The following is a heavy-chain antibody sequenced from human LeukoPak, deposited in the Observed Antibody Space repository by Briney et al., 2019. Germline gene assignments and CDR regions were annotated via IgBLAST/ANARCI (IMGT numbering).Heavy chain of an antibody. D-gene: IGHD4-11*01. CDR2: IDGDGSGT. CDR1: GFPFSYYW. J-gene: IGHJ3*02. V-gene: IGHV3-74*01. CDR3: ARVGRLQSFDAFDI. Sequence: PGGSLRLSCAASGFPFSYYWMHWVRQAPGKGLVWVSRIDGDGSGTSYADSVKGRFSISRDNAKNTVYLQMDSLRAEDTAVYYCARVGRLQSFDAFDIWGQGTTVTVSS.